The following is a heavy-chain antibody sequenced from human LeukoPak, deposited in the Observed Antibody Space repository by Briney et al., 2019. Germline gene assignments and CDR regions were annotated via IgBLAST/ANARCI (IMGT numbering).Heavy chain of an antibody. D-gene: IGHD5-18*01. V-gene: IGHV3-21*01. CDR1: GFTFSSYS. Sequence: GGSLRLSCAASGFTFSSYSMNWVRQAPGKGLEWVSSISSSSSYIYYADSVKGRFTISRDNAKNSLYLQMNSLRAEDTAVYYCARGLGVRDTAMVALYWGQGTLVTVSS. CDR3: ARGLGVRDTAMVALY. J-gene: IGHJ4*02. CDR2: ISSSSSYI.